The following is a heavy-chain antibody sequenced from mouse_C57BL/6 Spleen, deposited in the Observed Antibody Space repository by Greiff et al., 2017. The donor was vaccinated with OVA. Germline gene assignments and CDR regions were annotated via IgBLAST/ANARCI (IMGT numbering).Heavy chain of an antibody. V-gene: IGHV1-50*01. CDR3: ARSQGRAYGNWYFDV. CDR2: IDPSDSYT. Sequence: VQLQQSGAELVKPGASVKLSCKASGYTFTSYWMQWVKQRPGQGLEWIGEIDPSDSYTNYNQKFKGKATLTVDTSSSTAYMQLSSLTSEDSAVYYCARSQGRAYGNWYFDVWGTGTTVTVSS. D-gene: IGHD2-1*01. CDR1: GYTFTSYW. J-gene: IGHJ1*03.